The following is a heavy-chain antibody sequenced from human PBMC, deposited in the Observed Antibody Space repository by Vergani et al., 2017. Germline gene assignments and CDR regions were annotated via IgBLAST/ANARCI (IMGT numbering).Heavy chain of an antibody. D-gene: IGHD3-9*01. CDR3: ARDQGNRYFDWLNAFDI. CDR1: GFDFSSYI. Sequence: EVQVVETGGGLVQPGGSLRLSCVVSGFDFSSYIMNWVRQAPGKGLEWVSFVSTGTKSQSYAESVKGRFTISRDSAKNSLYLQMNSLRAEDTAGYYCARDQGNRYFDWLNAFDIWGQGTMVTVSS. V-gene: IGHV3-48*01. J-gene: IGHJ3*02. CDR2: VSTGTKSQ.